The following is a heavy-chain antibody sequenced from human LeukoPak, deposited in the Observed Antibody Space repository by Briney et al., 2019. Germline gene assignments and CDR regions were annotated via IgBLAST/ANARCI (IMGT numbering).Heavy chain of an antibody. J-gene: IGHJ4*02. D-gene: IGHD7-27*01. CDR3: AGERHLGY. Sequence: GGSLRLSCAASGFTFSNYWMSWVRQAPGEGLEWVANIKEDGSEKYYVDSVKGRFTISRDNARNSLYLLMNSLRAEDTALYYCAGERHLGYWGGGTLVTVSS. CDR1: GFTFSNYW. CDR2: IKEDGSEK. V-gene: IGHV3-7*03.